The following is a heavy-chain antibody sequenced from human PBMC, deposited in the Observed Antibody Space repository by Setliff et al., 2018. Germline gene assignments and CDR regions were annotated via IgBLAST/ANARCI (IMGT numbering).Heavy chain of an antibody. D-gene: IGHD2-2*01. J-gene: IGHJ4*02. CDR1: GGSISSSNYY. Sequence: SETLSLTCNVSGGSISSSNYYWNWVRQPAGKGLEWIGRVYIGGGTYYNPSLKSRVTIFVDTSKNQFSLNLNSVTAADTGVYYCASCRYQVPYDYWGQGILVTVSS. V-gene: IGHV4-61*02. CDR2: VYIGGGT. CDR3: ASCRYQVPYDY.